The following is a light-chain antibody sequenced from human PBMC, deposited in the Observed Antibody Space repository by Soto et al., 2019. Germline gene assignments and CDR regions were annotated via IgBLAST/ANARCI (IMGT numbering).Light chain of an antibody. CDR2: GNS. V-gene: IGLV1-40*01. CDR3: HSYDSRVSGIYEV. CDR1: SSNIGAGYD. Sequence: VLPQPPAVPGSPGQRVTISCTGSSSNIGAGYDVQWYQQFPGTAPKLLIYGNSNRPSGVPDRISGSKSGTSASLAITGLQAEDEADYYCHSYDSRVSGIYEVFG. J-gene: IGLJ2*01.